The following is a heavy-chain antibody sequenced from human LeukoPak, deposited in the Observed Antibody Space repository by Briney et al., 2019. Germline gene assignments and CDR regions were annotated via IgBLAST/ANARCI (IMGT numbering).Heavy chain of an antibody. J-gene: IGHJ4*02. Sequence: GESLKISCKGSGYSFTSYWIGWVRQMPGKGLEWMGIIYPGDSDTRYSPSFQGQVTISADKSINTAYLQWSSLKASDTAMYYCARLQNTVGGGRHFDHWGQGTLVTVSS. V-gene: IGHV5-51*01. D-gene: IGHD1-26*01. CDR2: IYPGDSDT. CDR3: ARLQNTVGGGRHFDH. CDR1: GYSFTSYW.